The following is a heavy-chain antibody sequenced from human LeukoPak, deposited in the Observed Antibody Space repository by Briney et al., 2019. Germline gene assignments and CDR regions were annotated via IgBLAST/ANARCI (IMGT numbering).Heavy chain of an antibody. CDR3: ASYPFGVLRFLDWFSSP. CDR2: IETYGREE. Sequence: PGGSLRLSCVGSGFDFGSYWMAWVRQAPGKGLEWVANIETYGREERYVDSVKGRFTISRDNAKSSLYLQMHSLRSEDTAIYYCASYPFGVLRFLDWFSSPGGQGALVTVSS. CDR1: GFDFGSYW. J-gene: IGHJ4*02. V-gene: IGHV3-7*03. D-gene: IGHD3-3*01.